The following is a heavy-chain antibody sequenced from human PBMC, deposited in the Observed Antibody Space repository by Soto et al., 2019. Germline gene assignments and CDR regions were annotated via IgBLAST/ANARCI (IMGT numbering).Heavy chain of an antibody. CDR1: GGSFSGYY. D-gene: IGHD5-12*01. CDR3: ARGLSRVATTSRYYYYGMDV. J-gene: IGHJ6*02. Sequence: SETLSLTCAVYGGSFSGYYWSWIRQPPGKGLEWIGEINHSGSTNYNPSLKSRVTISVDTSKNQFSLKLSSVTAADTAVYYCARGLSRVATTSRYYYYGMDVWGQGTTVTVSS. V-gene: IGHV4-34*01. CDR2: INHSGST.